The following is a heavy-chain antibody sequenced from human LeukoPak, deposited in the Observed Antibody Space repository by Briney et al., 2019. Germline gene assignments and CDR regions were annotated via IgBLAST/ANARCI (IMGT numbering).Heavy chain of an antibody. Sequence: KPGESLKISCKGSGYSFTNYWIGWVRQMPGKGLEWMGVIYPRDSDTRYSPSFQGQVTISADKSINTAYLQWSSLKASDTAIYYCARTQDRIAARSWGQGTLVTVSS. CDR2: IYPRDSDT. J-gene: IGHJ4*02. D-gene: IGHD6-13*01. CDR1: GYSFTNYW. V-gene: IGHV5-51*01. CDR3: ARTQDRIAARS.